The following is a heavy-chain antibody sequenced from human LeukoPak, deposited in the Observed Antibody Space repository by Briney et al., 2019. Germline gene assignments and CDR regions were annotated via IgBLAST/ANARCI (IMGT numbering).Heavy chain of an antibody. D-gene: IGHD3-22*01. CDR2: ISGSGGST. J-gene: IGHJ4*02. V-gene: IGHV3-23*01. Sequence: GGSLRLSCAASGFTFSSYAMSWVRQAPGKGLEWVSAISGSGGSTYYADSVKGRFTISRDNSKSTLYLQMNSLRAEDTAVYYCAKGLRLHYYDSSGYNIGPFDYWGQGTLVTVSS. CDR1: GFTFSSYA. CDR3: AKGLRLHYYDSSGYNIGPFDY.